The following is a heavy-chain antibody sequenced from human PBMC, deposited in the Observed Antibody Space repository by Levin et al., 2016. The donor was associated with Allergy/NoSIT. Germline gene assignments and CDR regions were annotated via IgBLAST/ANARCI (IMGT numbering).Heavy chain of an antibody. CDR2: IYYSGST. Sequence: WIRQPPGKGLEWIGSIYYSGSTYYNPSLKSRVTISVDTSKNQFSLKLSSVTAADTAVYYCASVEAAVAKWGQGTLVTVSS. CDR3: ASVEAAVAK. J-gene: IGHJ4*02. V-gene: IGHV4-39*01. D-gene: IGHD6-19*01.